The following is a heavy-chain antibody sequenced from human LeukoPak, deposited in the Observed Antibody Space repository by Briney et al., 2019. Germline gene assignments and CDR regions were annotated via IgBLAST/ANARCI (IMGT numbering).Heavy chain of an antibody. V-gene: IGHV4-34*01. CDR1: DGSFSGYY. J-gene: IGHJ4*02. CDR2: INYSGST. D-gene: IGHD6-13*01. CDR3: ARGGIAAAALVHLDY. Sequence: SETLSLTCAVYDGSFSGYYWSWIRQPPGKGLEWIGEINYSGSTNYNSSLKSRVTISGDTSKNQFSLKLTSVTAADTAVYYCARGGIAAAALVHLDYWGQGTLVTVSS.